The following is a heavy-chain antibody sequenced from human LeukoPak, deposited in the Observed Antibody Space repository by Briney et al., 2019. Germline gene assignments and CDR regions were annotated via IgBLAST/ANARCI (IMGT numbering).Heavy chain of an antibody. CDR3: ARRSQLYDY. CDR1: GGSISSYY. Sequence: PSETLSLTCTVSGGSISSYYWSWIRQPPGKGLEWIGFIYYSGSTNYNPSLKSRVTISVDTSKNQFSLKLSSVTAADTAVYYCARRSQLYDYWGQGTLVTVSS. CDR2: IYYSGST. D-gene: IGHD5-18*01. J-gene: IGHJ4*02. V-gene: IGHV4-59*08.